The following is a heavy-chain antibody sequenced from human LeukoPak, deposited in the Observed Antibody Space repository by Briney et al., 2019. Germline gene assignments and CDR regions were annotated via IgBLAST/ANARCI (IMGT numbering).Heavy chain of an antibody. V-gene: IGHV1-2*06. J-gene: IGHJ4*02. D-gene: IGHD2-8*01. CDR2: INPNSGGT. CDR3: ATLDPAECTNGVCYTFYY. Sequence: ASVKVSCKASGYTFTGYYMHWVRQAPGQGLEWMGRINPNSGGTNYAQKFQGRVTMTRDTSISTAYVELSRLRSDDTAVYYCATLDPAECTNGVCYTFYYWGQGTLVTVSS. CDR1: GYTFTGYY.